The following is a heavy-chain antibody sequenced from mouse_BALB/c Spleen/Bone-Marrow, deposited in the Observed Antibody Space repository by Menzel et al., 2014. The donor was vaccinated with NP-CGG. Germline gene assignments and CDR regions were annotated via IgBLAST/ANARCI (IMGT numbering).Heavy chain of an antibody. CDR1: GCTFNSYW. V-gene: IGHV1-9*01. J-gene: IGHJ3*01. CDR2: ILPGSGIT. Sequence: QVQLQQSGAELMKPGASVKISCKATGCTFNSYWIEWVKQRPGHGLEWIGEILPGSGITNYNEKFKVKAAFNADTSSNTAYMQLSSLTSEDSAVYYCARSPYWGQGTLVTVSA. CDR3: ARSPY.